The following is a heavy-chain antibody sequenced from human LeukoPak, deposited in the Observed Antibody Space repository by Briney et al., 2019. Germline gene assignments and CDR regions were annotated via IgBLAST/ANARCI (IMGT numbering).Heavy chain of an antibody. CDR1: GFTFSNYA. V-gene: IGHV3-23*01. D-gene: IGHD2-15*01. CDR2: ITNSGDST. Sequence: GGSLRLSCAASGFTFSNYAMSWVRLAPGKGLEYVSAITNSGDSTVYAGSVRGRFTMSRDNSKTTLYLQMNTLRAEDTAIYFCARGTLPYCTAGTCYPLDSWGQGTLVTVSS. CDR3: ARGTLPYCTAGTCYPLDS. J-gene: IGHJ4*02.